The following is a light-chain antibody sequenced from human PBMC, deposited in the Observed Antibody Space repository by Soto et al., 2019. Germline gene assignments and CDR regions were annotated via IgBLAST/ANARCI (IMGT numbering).Light chain of an antibody. CDR2: WAS. J-gene: IGKJ1*01. CDR3: QQYYRPWS. V-gene: IGKV4-1*01. CDR1: QSVLYSSNNKNY. Sequence: DIVMTQSPDSLAVSLGERATINCKSSQSVLYSSNNKNYLAWYQQKPGQPPKLLIYWASTRESGVPDRFSGSGAGTDFTLTICSLQAEDVAVYYCQQYYRPWSFGKGNKVESK.